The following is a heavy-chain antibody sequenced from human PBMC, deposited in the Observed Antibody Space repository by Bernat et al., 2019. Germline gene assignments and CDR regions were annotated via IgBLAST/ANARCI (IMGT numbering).Heavy chain of an antibody. CDR1: GFTFSSYA. CDR2: ISGSGGNT. D-gene: IGHD3-16*01. J-gene: IGHJ4*02. CDR3: AKVVGGAVAFNHITRDY. Sequence: EVQLVESGGGLVQPGGSLRLSCAASGFTFSSYAMSWVRQAPGKGLEWVAAISGSGGNTYYADSVKGRFTISRDNSKNTLYLQMNSLRAEDTAVYYCAKVVGGAVAFNHITRDYWGQGTLVTVSS. V-gene: IGHV3-23*04.